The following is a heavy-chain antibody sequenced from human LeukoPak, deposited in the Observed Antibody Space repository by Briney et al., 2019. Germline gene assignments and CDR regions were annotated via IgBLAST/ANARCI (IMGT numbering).Heavy chain of an antibody. CDR2: ISGSGGST. CDR3: AKGGWELLHGYYFDY. J-gene: IGHJ4*02. CDR1: GFTFSSYG. Sequence: GGSLRLSCAASGFTFSSYGMSWVRQAPGKGLEWVSAISGSGGSTYYADSVKGRFTISRDNSKNTLYLQMNSLRAEDTAVYYGAKGGWELLHGYYFDYWGQGTLVTVSS. D-gene: IGHD1-26*01. V-gene: IGHV3-23*01.